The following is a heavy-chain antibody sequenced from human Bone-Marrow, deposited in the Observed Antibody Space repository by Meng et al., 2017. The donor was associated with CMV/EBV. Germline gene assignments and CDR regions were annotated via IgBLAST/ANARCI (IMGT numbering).Heavy chain of an antibody. CDR1: GGSISSSSYY. CDR3: AGVISAAILQEDYYYYGMDV. J-gene: IGHJ6*02. D-gene: IGHD6-25*01. V-gene: IGHV4-39*07. Sequence: GSLRLSCTVSGGSISSSSYYWGWIRQPPGKGLEWIGSIYYSGSTYYNPSLKSRVTISVDTSKNQFSLKLSSVTAADTAVYYCAGVISAAILQEDYYYYGMDVWGQGTTVTVSS. CDR2: IYYSGST.